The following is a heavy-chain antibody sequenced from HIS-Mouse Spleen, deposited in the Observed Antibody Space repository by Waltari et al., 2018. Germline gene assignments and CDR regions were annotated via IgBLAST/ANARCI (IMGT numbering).Heavy chain of an antibody. J-gene: IGHJ2*01. D-gene: IGHD6-13*01. CDR2: SYYSGST. Sequence: QLQLPESGPGLVTPSETLSPTCTVSGGSITSRRYSWGWIRQPPGKGLEWIGSSYYSGSTYYNPSLKSRVTISVDTSKNQFSLKLSSVTAADTAVYYCAREIPYSSSWYDWYFDLWGRGTLVTVSS. CDR3: AREIPYSSSWYDWYFDL. CDR1: GGSITSRRYS. V-gene: IGHV4-39*07.